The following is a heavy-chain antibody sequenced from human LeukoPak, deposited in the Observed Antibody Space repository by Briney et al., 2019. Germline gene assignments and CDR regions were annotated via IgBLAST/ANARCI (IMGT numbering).Heavy chain of an antibody. Sequence: PSQTLSLTWTVSAGSVSSNDCSWIRQPPGKGLEWSGYIYYSGSTNYNPSLKSRVTISVDTSKNQFSLKLSSVTAADTAVYYCASGIQLWDNAHDAFDIWGQGTMVTVSS. V-gene: IGHV4-59*02. D-gene: IGHD5-18*01. CDR3: ASGIQLWDNAHDAFDI. J-gene: IGHJ3*02. CDR1: AGSVSSND. CDR2: IYYSGST.